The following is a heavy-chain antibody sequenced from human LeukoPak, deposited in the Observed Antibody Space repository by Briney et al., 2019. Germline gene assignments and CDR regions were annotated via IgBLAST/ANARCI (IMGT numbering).Heavy chain of an antibody. D-gene: IGHD3-10*01. V-gene: IGHV4-34*01. J-gene: IGHJ4*02. CDR2: INHSGST. CDR1: GGSFSGYY. Sequence: PSETLSLTCAVYGGSFSGYYWSWIRQPPGKGLEWIGEINHSGSTNYNPSLKSRVTISVDTSKNQFSLKLSSVTAADTAVYYCARGPHYYGSGSYLYLFDYWGQGTLVTVSS. CDR3: ARGPHYYGSGSYLYLFDY.